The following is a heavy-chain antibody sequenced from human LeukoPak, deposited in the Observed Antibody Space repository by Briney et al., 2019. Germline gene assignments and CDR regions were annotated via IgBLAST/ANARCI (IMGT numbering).Heavy chain of an antibody. CDR3: ARDLMGIAYRGAFYY. V-gene: IGHV3-7*03. Sequence: GGSLRLSCAASGFTFSNYWMSWVRQAPGKGLEWVANIKQDGSVKYYVDSVKGRFTISRDNAKNSLYLQMNSLRAEDTAVYYCARDLMGIAYRGAFYYWGQGTLVTVSS. J-gene: IGHJ4*02. CDR1: GFTFSNYW. CDR2: IKQDGSVK. D-gene: IGHD6-13*01.